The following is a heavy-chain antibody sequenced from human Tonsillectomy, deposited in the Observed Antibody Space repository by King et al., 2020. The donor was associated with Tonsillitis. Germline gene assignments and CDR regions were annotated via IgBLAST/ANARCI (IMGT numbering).Heavy chain of an antibody. CDR2: ISSNGGST. V-gene: IGHV3-64D*06. CDR1: GFTFSSYA. D-gene: IGHD3-22*01. Sequence: DGQLVQSGGGLVQPGGSLRLSCSASGFTFSSYAMHWVRQAPGKGLEYVSAISSNGGSTYYADSVKGRFTISRDNSKNTLYLQMSSLRAEDTAVYYCVNMGAEYYYDSSGYYDAFDIWGQGTMVTVSS. CDR3: VNMGAEYYYDSSGYYDAFDI. J-gene: IGHJ3*02.